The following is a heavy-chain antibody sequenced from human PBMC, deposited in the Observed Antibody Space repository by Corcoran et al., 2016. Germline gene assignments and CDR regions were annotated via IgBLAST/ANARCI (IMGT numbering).Heavy chain of an antibody. V-gene: IGHV3-7*03. CDR1: GFTFSSYW. J-gene: IGHJ4*02. Sequence: EVQLVESGGGLVQPGGSLRLSCAASGFTFSSYWMSWVRQAPGKGLEWVANIKQDGSEKYYVDSVKGRFTISRDNAKHSLYLQMNSLRAEDTAVYYCTRDQGGYYYDSSGYTPYYFDYWGQGTLVTVSS. CDR3: TRDQGGYYYDSSGYTPYYFDY. D-gene: IGHD3-22*01. CDR2: IKQDGSEK.